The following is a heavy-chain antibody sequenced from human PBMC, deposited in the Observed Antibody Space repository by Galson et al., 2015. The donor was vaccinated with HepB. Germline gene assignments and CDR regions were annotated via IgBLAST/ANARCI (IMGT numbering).Heavy chain of an antibody. J-gene: IGHJ6*02. Sequence: SLRLSCAASGFTFSDYYMSWIRQAPGKGLEWVSYISSSSSYTNYADSVKGRFTISRDNAKNSLYLQMNSLRAEDTAVYYCARDPLDTVMVYYGMDVWGQGTTVTVSS. CDR3: ARDPLDTVMVYYGMDV. D-gene: IGHD5-18*01. CDR1: GFTFSDYY. CDR2: ISSSSSYT. V-gene: IGHV3-11*06.